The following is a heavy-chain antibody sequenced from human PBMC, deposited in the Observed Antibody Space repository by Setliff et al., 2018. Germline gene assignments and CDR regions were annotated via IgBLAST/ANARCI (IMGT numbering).Heavy chain of an antibody. J-gene: IGHJ5*02. V-gene: IGHV1-69*13. CDR1: GGTFSSSG. CDR3: ARDPLYLQMNSLKIEDTAVYYCSTGPRDSRNYLNWIGH. Sequence: SVKVSCKSSGGTFSSSGITWVRQAPGQGLQWLGRFIPILGATNYAQNFQGRVTITADESTSTGYMESRSLRSDDTAVYYCARDPLYLQMNSLKIEDTAVYYCSTGPRDSRNYLNWIGHWGQGALVTVSS. CDR2: FIPILGAT. D-gene: IGHD3-10*01.